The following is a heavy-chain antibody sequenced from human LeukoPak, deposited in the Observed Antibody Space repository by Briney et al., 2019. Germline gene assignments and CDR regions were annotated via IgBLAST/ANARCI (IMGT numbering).Heavy chain of an antibody. V-gene: IGHV3-15*01. CDR2: IKSKTDGGTT. J-gene: IGHJ4*02. D-gene: IGHD3-16*01. Sequence: PGGSLRLSCAASGFTFSNAWMSWVRQAPGKGLEWVGRIKSKTDGGTTDYAAPVKGRFTISRDNSKNTLYLQMNSLRAEDTAVYYCARGPVITFGYWGQGTLVTVSS. CDR3: ARGPVITFGY. CDR1: GFTFSNAW.